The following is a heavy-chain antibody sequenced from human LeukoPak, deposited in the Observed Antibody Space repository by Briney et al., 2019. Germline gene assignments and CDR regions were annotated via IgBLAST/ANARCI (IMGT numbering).Heavy chain of an antibody. D-gene: IGHD3-10*01. V-gene: IGHV6-1*01. CDR3: ARAVGSGSFQTYYYYMDV. Sequence: SQTLSLTCAISGDSVSSNSAAWNWIRQSPSRGLEWLGRTYYRSKWYNDYAVSVKSRITINPDTSKNQFSLQLNSVTPEDTAVYYCARAVGSGSFQTYYYYMDVWGKGTTVTISS. CDR2: TYYRSKWYN. J-gene: IGHJ6*03. CDR1: GDSVSSNSAA.